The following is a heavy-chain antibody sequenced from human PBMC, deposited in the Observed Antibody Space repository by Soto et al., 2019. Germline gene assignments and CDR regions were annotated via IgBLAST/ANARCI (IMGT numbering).Heavy chain of an antibody. CDR2: IYPGDSDT. V-gene: IGHV5-51*07. J-gene: IGHJ6*02. CDR1: GYSFTSYW. D-gene: IGHD3-22*01. Sequence: PGESLKISFKGSGYSFTSYWIGWVHQMPGKGLEWMGIIYPGDSDTRYSPSFQGQVTISADKSISTAYLQWSSLKASDTAMYYCARRGPIYYDSSGYPYGSMDVWGQGTTVTVSS. CDR3: ARRGPIYYDSSGYPYGSMDV.